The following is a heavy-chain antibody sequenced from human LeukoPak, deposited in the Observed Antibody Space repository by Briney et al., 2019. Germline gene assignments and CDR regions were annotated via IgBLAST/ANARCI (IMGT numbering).Heavy chain of an antibody. CDR1: GFTFSNYE. Sequence: GGSLRLSCVASGFTFSNYEMNWVRQAPGKGLEWGSFAGHTSDLIYYPASGKGGFTISRANAKNSLYLQMNSLRAEDTAVYYCAKVKAPHYYDSSGYSDYWGQGTLVTVSS. D-gene: IGHD3-22*01. CDR3: AKVKAPHYYDSSGYSDY. J-gene: IGHJ4*02. CDR2: AGHTSDLI. V-gene: IGHV3-48*03.